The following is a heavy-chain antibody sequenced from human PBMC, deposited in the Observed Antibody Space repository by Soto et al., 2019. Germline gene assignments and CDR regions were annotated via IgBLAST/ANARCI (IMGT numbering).Heavy chain of an antibody. CDR3: ARLFFRINTLTSGAFGDYVWGSYRYTGGWGAFDI. CDR2: IYPGDSDT. CDR1: GYSFTSYW. D-gene: IGHD3-16*02. Sequence: GESLKISCKGSGYSFTSYWIGWVRQMPGKGLEWMGIIYPGDSDTRYSLSFQGQVTISADKSISTAYLQWSSLKAPDTAMYYCARLFFRINTLTSGAFGDYVWGSYRYTGGWGAFDIWGQGTMVTVSS. V-gene: IGHV5-51*01. J-gene: IGHJ3*02.